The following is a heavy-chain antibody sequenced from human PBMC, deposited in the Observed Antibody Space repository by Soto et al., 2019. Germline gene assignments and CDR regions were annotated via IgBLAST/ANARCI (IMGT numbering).Heavy chain of an antibody. V-gene: IGHV4-31*03. J-gene: IGHJ4*02. Sequence: QVQLQESGPGLVKPSQTLSLTCTVSGGSISSGGYYWSWIRQHPGKGLEWIGYIYYSGSTYYNPSLKSRVTLSVDTSKNQFSLKLSSVTAADTAVYYCASRGYYGSGSYSNFDYWGQGTLVTVSS. CDR3: ASRGYYGSGSYSNFDY. CDR1: GGSISSGGYY. D-gene: IGHD3-10*01. CDR2: IYYSGST.